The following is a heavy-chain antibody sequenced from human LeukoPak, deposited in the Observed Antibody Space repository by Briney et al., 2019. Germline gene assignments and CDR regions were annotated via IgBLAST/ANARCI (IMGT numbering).Heavy chain of an antibody. V-gene: IGHV3-74*01. CDR2: INSDGSST. CDR3: SRDLRGVPFDY. Sequence: GGSLRLSCAASGFTFSSYWMHWVRQAPGKGLVWVSRINSDGSSTSYADSVKGRFTISRDNAKNTLFLQMNSLRAEDTAVYYCSRDLRGVPFDYWGLGTLVTVSS. J-gene: IGHJ4*02. CDR1: GFTFSSYW. D-gene: IGHD3-10*01.